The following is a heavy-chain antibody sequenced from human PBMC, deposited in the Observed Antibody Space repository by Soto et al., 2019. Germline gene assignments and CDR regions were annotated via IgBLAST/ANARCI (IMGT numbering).Heavy chain of an antibody. CDR2: IYWNDDK. J-gene: IGHJ5*02. V-gene: IGHV2-5*01. D-gene: IGHD6-19*01. CDR1: GFSLRTSGVG. CDR3: AKSGSSGWYGWFDP. Sequence: SGPTLVNPTQTLTLTCIFSGFSLRTSGVGVGWIRQPPGKALEWLGFIYWNDDKRYSPSLKSRLTITKDTSKNQVVLTMTNMDPVDTATYYCAKSGSSGWYGWFDPWRQGTQVAVSS.